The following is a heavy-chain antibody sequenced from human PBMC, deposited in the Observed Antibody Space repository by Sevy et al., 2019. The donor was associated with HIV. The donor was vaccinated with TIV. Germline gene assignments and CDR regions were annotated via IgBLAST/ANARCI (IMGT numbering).Heavy chain of an antibody. D-gene: IGHD5-18*01. CDR2: ISGSGNSA. J-gene: IGHJ4*02. V-gene: IGHV3-23*01. CDR1: GFTFSISA. CDR3: AKGGRSYGDSYFDH. Sequence: GGSLRLSCAASGFTFSISAMTWVRQAPGKGLEWVSVISGSGNSAYYAHSLKGRFTISRDNSKNTLSLQMNSLRAEDTAVYYCAKGGRSYGDSYFDHWGQGTLVTVSS.